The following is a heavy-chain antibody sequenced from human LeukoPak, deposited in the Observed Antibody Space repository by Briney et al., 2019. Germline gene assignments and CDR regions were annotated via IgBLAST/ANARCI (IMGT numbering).Heavy chain of an antibody. CDR1: GFTFSSYG. CDR3: ARDEYYDSSGYLDY. J-gene: IGHJ4*02. V-gene: IGHV3-33*01. CDR2: IWYDGSNK. Sequence: PGGSLRLSCAASGFTFSSYGMHWVRQAPGKGLEWVAVIWYDGSNKYYADSVKGRFTISRDNSKNTLYLQMDSLRAEDTAVYYCARDEYYDSSGYLDYWGQGTLVTVSS. D-gene: IGHD3-22*01.